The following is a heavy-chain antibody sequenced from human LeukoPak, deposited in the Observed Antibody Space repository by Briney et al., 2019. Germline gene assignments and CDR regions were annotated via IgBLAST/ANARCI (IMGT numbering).Heavy chain of an antibody. CDR3: ARDPGYGLGVDYGDY. CDR1: GSTVSGNY. J-gene: IGHJ4*02. V-gene: IGHV3-66*01. D-gene: IGHD3-10*01. Sequence: GGSLRLSCAASGSTVSGNYMGWVRQAPGKGLEWLSVIHRGGNTYYADSVKGRFTISRDSSKNTVFLQMDSLRAEDTAVYYCARDPGYGLGVDYGDYWGQGTLVTVPS. CDR2: IHRGGNT.